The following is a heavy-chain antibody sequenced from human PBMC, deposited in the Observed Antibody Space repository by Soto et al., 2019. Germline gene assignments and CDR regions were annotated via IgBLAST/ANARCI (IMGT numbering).Heavy chain of an antibody. Sequence: QVQLVQSGAEVKKPGASVKVSCKPSGYTFINYGITWVRQAPGQGLEWMGWISGYDGNTNYAPKLQGRVTMTRDTSTSTVYMELRSLRSDDTAVYYCARDRGRSCSGGTCPFDSWGQGTLVTVSS. J-gene: IGHJ4*02. CDR1: GYTFINYG. CDR2: ISGYDGNT. CDR3: ARDRGRSCSGGTCPFDS. V-gene: IGHV1-18*01. D-gene: IGHD2-15*01.